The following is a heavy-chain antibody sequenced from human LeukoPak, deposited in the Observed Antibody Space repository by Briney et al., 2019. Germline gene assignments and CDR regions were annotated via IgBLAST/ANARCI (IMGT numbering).Heavy chain of an antibody. CDR1: GFTFSNYA. J-gene: IGHJ4*02. CDR3: ARDYGGNFSGY. D-gene: IGHD4-23*01. Sequence: PGGSLRLSCAASGFTFSNYAIHWVRQAPGKGLEWVAVIWHDGSEKYYEDSVKGRFTISRDNSKNTLYLQMNSLRAEDTAVYYCARDYGGNFSGYWGQGTLVTVSS. V-gene: IGHV3-33*01. CDR2: IWHDGSEK.